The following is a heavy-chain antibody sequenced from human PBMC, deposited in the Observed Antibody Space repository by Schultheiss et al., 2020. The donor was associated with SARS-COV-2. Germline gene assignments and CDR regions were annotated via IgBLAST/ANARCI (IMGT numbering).Heavy chain of an antibody. Sequence: GGSLRLSCAASGFTFTNYGMHWVRQAPGKGLEWVSYISSSGYIIYYADSVKGRFTISRDNAKNSLYLQMNSLRADDSAVYYCARDFWTFFDWGQGTLVTVSS. J-gene: IGHJ4*02. CDR3: ARDFWTFFD. D-gene: IGHD3/OR15-3a*01. V-gene: IGHV3-48*03. CDR1: GFTFTNYG. CDR2: ISSSGYII.